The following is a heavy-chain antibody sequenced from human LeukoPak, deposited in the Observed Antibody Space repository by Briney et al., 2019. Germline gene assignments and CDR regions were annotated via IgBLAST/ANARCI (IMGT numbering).Heavy chain of an antibody. D-gene: IGHD3-22*01. V-gene: IGHV1-46*01. CDR2: INPSGGST. J-gene: IGHJ4*02. CDR1: GYTFTSFY. CDR3: ARVRNYYDSSGYYSL. Sequence: PGASVKVSCKASGYTFTSFYMHWVRQAPGQGLEWMGIINPSGGSTSYAQKFQGRVTMTRDTSTSTVYMELSSLRSEDTAVYYCARVRNYYDSSGYYSLWGQGTLVTVSS.